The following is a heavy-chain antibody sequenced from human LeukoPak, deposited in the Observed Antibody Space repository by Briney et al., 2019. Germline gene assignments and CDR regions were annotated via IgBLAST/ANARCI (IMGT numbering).Heavy chain of an antibody. D-gene: IGHD2-2*01. Sequence: SQTLSLTCAISGDSVSSNSAAWNWIRQSPSRGLEWLGRTYYRSKWYNDYAVSVKSRITINPDTSKNQFSLKLSSVTAADTAVYYCARGAKYYCSSTSCPGSLLDYWGQGTLVTVSS. V-gene: IGHV6-1*01. CDR2: TYYRSKWYN. J-gene: IGHJ4*02. CDR1: GDSVSSNSAA. CDR3: ARGAKYYCSSTSCPGSLLDY.